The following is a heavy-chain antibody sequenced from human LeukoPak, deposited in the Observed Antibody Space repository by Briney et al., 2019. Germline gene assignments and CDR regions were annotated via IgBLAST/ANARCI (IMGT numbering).Heavy chain of an antibody. V-gene: IGHV3-23*01. D-gene: IGHD1-26*01. CDR3: ATSGGSYWS. CDR1: GFTFSSYS. Sequence: GGSLRLSCAASGFTFSSYSMNWVRQAPGKGLEWVSGTSGRDSTTYYADSVKGRFTISRENSKNTLYLQMNSLRAEDTAVYYCATSGGSYWSWGQGTLVTVSS. J-gene: IGHJ5*02. CDR2: TSGRDSTT.